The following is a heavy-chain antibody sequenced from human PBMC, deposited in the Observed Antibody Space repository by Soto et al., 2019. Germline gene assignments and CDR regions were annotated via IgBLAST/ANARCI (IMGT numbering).Heavy chain of an antibody. CDR1: GFKFSNVW. J-gene: IGHJ4*02. CDR2: IKRKSDGGTT. D-gene: IGHD3-3*01. V-gene: IGHV3-15*01. CDR3: ATVNFWRGYQYFDY. Sequence: EVQSVESGGGLVKPGGSLRLSCLASGFKFSNVWMSWVRQAPGKGLEWVGRIKRKSDGGTTDYAAPIKGRFTISRDDSTNILYLQMNSLKTEDTAVYYCATVNFWRGYQYFDYWGQGTPVTVSS.